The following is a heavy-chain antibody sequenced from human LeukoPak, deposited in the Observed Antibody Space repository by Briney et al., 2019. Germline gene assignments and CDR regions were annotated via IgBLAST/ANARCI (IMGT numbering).Heavy chain of an antibody. CDR1: GYSISSGYY. J-gene: IGHJ4*02. D-gene: IGHD3-22*01. CDR3: ARAVNYYDSSGYYYYFDY. CDR2: IYHSGST. Sequence: TSETLSLTCTVPGYSISSGYYWGWIRPPPGKGLEWIGSIYHSGSTYYNPSLKSRVTISVDTSKNQFSLKLSSVTAADTAVYYCARAVNYYDSSGYYYYFDYWGQGTLVTVSS. V-gene: IGHV4-38-2*02.